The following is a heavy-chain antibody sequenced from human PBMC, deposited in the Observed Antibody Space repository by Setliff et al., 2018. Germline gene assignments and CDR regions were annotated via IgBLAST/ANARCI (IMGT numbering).Heavy chain of an antibody. CDR2: IKEDGSEK. CDR1: GFTFSRYW. J-gene: IGHJ4*02. D-gene: IGHD7-27*01. Sequence: GESLRLSCVTSGFTFSRYWMSWVRQAPGKGLEWVANIKEDGSEKYYVDSVKGRFTVSRDNAKKSLYLQMNSLRDEDTAVYYCVMGPGALGPNWGQGTLVTVSS. CDR3: VMGPGALGPN. V-gene: IGHV3-7*01.